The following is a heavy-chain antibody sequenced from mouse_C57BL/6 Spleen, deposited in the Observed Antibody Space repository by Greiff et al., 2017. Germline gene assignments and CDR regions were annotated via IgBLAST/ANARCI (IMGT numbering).Heavy chain of an antibody. CDR3: TRVPAYYSSCAY. J-gene: IGHJ3*01. CDR2: ISSGGDYI. CDR1: GFTFSSYA. Sequence: EVKLMESGEGLVKPGGSLKLSCAASGFTFSSYAMSWVRQTPEKRLEWVAYISSGGDYIYYADTVKGRFTISRDNARNTLYLQMSSLKSEDTAMYYCTRVPAYYSSCAYWGKGTLVTVAA. D-gene: IGHD2-12*01. V-gene: IGHV5-9-1*02.